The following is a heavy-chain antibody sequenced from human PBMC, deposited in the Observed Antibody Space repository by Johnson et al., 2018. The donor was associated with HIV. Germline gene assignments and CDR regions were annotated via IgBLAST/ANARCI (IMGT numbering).Heavy chain of an antibody. V-gene: IGHV3-30-3*01. D-gene: IGHD6-19*01. J-gene: IGHJ3*01. Sequence: QVQLVESGGGAVQPGRSLRLSCAASGFTFSSYAMHWVRQAPGKGLEWVAVISYDGSNKYYADSVKGRFTISRDNAKKTLYLQMNSLRAEDTAVYYCARKQWLEIPSDALDVWGQGTMVTVSS. CDR3: ARKQWLEIPSDALDV. CDR2: ISYDGSNK. CDR1: GFTFSSYA.